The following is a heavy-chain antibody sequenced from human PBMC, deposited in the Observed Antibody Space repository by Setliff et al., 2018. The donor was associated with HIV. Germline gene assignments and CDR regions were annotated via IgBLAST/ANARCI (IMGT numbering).Heavy chain of an antibody. J-gene: IGHJ3*02. CDR2: IIPIFGTT. CDR1: GGTFSSYT. Sequence: ASVKVSCKASGGTFSSYTISWVRQAPGQGLVWMGGIIPIFGTTNYAQKFQGRVTITADESTSTAYMELSSLRSEDTAVYYCAMSMTTYPVSRAFDIWGQGTMVTVSS. D-gene: IGHD4-4*01. CDR3: AMSMTTYPVSRAFDI. V-gene: IGHV1-69*13.